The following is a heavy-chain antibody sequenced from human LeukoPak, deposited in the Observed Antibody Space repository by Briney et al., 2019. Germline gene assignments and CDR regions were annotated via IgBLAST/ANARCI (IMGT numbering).Heavy chain of an antibody. J-gene: IGHJ4*02. V-gene: IGHV3-48*03. D-gene: IGHD5-12*01. CDR3: ARQYSGYGPLGY. Sequence: GGSLRLSCAASGFTFSSYEMNWVRQAPGKGLEWVSYISSSGSTIYYADSVKGRFTISRGNAKNSLYLQMNSLRAEDTAVYYCARQYSGYGPLGYWGQGTLVTVSS. CDR1: GFTFSSYE. CDR2: ISSSGSTI.